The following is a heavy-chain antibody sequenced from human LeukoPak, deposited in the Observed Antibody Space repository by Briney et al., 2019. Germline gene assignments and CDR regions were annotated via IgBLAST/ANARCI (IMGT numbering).Heavy chain of an antibody. CDR2: IIPIFGTA. CDR1: GYTFTSYG. J-gene: IGHJ4*02. V-gene: IGHV1-69*13. D-gene: IGHD1-26*01. Sequence: ASVKVSCKASGYTFTSYGISWVRQAPGQGLEWMGGIIPIFGTANYAQKFQGRVTITADESTSTAYMELSSLRSEDTAVYYCARGGSNYIPDYWGQGTLVTVSS. CDR3: ARGGSNYIPDY.